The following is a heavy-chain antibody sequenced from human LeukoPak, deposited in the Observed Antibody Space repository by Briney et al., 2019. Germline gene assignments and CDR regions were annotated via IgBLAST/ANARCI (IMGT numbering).Heavy chain of an antibody. D-gene: IGHD3-10*01. V-gene: IGHV3-23*01. CDR3: AKAFSYGSGSFYATFDC. Sequence: PGGSLRLSCAASGFSFSSYAMTWVRQAPGTGLEWVSSVSGDGGTTRDADSVEGRFTISRDNSKNTLYLQMNSLRTDDTAVYYCAKAFSYGSGSFYATFDCWGQGTLVTVSS. J-gene: IGHJ4*02. CDR1: GFSFSSYA. CDR2: VSGDGGTT.